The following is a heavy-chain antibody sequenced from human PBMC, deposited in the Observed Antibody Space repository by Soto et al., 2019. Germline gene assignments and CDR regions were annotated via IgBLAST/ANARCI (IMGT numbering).Heavy chain of an antibody. Sequence: ASVKVSCKASGYTFTSYGISWVRQAPGQGLEWMGWISAYNGNTNYTQKLQGRVTMTTDTSTSTAYMELRSLRSDDTAVYYCARGSGKDIVVVPAAIRVVALDVWGQGTTVTVSS. J-gene: IGHJ6*02. V-gene: IGHV1-18*04. CDR3: ARGSGKDIVVVPAAIRVVALDV. CDR1: GYTFTSYG. D-gene: IGHD2-2*02. CDR2: ISAYNGNT.